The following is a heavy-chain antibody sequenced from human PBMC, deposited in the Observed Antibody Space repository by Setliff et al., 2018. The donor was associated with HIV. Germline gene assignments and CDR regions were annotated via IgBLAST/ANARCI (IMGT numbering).Heavy chain of an antibody. CDR1: GGSISSHY. CDR2: IYFSGST. CDR3: ASSYSSSWSYFDY. Sequence: LSLTCTVSGGSISSHYWNWIRQPPGKGLEWIGSIYFSGSTNYNPSLKSRVTISVDTSKNQFSLKLSSVTAADTAVYYCASSYSSSWSYFDYWGQGTLVTVSS. D-gene: IGHD6-13*01. V-gene: IGHV4-59*11. J-gene: IGHJ4*02.